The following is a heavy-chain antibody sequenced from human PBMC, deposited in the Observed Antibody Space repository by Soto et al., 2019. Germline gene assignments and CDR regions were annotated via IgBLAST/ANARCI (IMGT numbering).Heavy chain of an antibody. J-gene: IGHJ6*03. CDR1: GFTFSSYS. Sequence: GGSLRLSCAASGFTFSSYSMNWVRQAPGKGLEWVSYISSSSSTIYYADSVKGRFTISRDNAKNSLYLQMNSLRAEDTAVYYCARDPQVVPESHYYYYMDVWGKGTTVTVSS. CDR3: ARDPQVVPESHYYYYMDV. D-gene: IGHD2-2*01. V-gene: IGHV3-48*01. CDR2: ISSSSSTI.